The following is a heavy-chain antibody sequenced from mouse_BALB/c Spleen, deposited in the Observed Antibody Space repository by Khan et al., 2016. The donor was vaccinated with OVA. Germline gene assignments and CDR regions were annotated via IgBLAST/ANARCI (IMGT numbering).Heavy chain of an antibody. CDR3: ARPPYFSYTLDY. CDR1: GYSFTNYG. Sequence: IQLVQSGPELKKPGETVKISCKASGYSFTNYGINWVKQSPGKALKWMGWINTYTGEPTYADDFKGRFAFSLETSANTAYLQINLLTNEDTATYLSARPPYFSYTLDYWGQGTTVTVSS. V-gene: IGHV9-3-1*01. D-gene: IGHD2-10*01. CDR2: INTYTGEP. J-gene: IGHJ4*01.